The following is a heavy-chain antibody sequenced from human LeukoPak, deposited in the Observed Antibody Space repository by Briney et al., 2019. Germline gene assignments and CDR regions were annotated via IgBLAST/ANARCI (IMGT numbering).Heavy chain of an antibody. Sequence: GGSLRLSCAASGFTFSSYGMHWVRQAPGKGLEWVAFIRYDGSNKYYADSVKGRFTISRDNSKNTLYLQMNSLRAEDTAVYYCARDEKDIVVVPAAMFNYYYYMDVWGKGTTVTISS. CDR3: ARDEKDIVVVPAAMFNYYYYMDV. CDR2: IRYDGSNK. CDR1: GFTFSSYG. J-gene: IGHJ6*03. V-gene: IGHV3-30*02. D-gene: IGHD2-2*01.